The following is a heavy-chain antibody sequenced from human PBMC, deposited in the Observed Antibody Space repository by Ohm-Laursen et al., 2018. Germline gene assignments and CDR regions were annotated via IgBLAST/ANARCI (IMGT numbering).Heavy chain of an antibody. CDR1: GDSISDYY. V-gene: IGHV4-59*01. Sequence: GTLSLTCTVSGDSISDYYWSWIRQPPGKGPEWIGYIYYSGSTNYNPSLKSRVTMSVDTSKNQFSLKLSSVTAADTAVYYCARDNRKSSSWYQDYWGQGTLVTVSS. D-gene: IGHD6-13*01. J-gene: IGHJ4*02. CDR2: IYYSGST. CDR3: ARDNRKSSSWYQDY.